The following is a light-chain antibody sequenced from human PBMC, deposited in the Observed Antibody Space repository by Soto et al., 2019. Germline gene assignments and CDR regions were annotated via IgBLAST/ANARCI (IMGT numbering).Light chain of an antibody. CDR2: AAS. CDR3: QQSYSTPL. Sequence: IRMTQSPSSFSASTGDRVSITCRASQSISSYLNWYQQKPGKAPKLLIYAASSLQSGVPSRFSGSGSGTDFTLTISSLQPEDFATYYCQQSYSTPLFGPGTKVDIK. CDR1: QSISSY. J-gene: IGKJ3*01. V-gene: IGKV1-39*01.